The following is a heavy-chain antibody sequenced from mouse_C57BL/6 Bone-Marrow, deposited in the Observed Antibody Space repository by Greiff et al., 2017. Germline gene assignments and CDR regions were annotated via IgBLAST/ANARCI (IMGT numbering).Heavy chain of an antibody. J-gene: IGHJ1*03. Sequence: VQLQQSGPELVKPGASVKISCKASGYAFRSSWMNWVKQRSGKGLEWIGRIYPGDGDTNYNGKFKGKATLTADKSSSTAYMQLSSLTSEDSAVSFCARRINTLPYWYFDVWGTGTTFTVSS. CDR2: IYPGDGDT. D-gene: IGHD2-4*01. CDR3: ARRINTLPYWYFDV. V-gene: IGHV1-82*01. CDR1: GYAFRSSW.